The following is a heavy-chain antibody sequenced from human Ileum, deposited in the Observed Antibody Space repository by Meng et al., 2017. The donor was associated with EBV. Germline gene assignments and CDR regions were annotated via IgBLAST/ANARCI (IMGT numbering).Heavy chain of an antibody. CDR2: MSYTGST. V-gene: IGHV4-61*08. Sequence: QVQSQGSGPGLGSPSGTLSLTCSVSNGSVSSYGYYWTWIRQPPGKGLEWIGYMSYTGSTNYKSTLKSRVTISVDKSKNQFSLKLSSVTAADTAVYYCARERGGGDRGIQWGQGTLVTVSS. J-gene: IGHJ4*02. CDR1: NGSVSSYGYY. D-gene: IGHD2-21*02. CDR3: ARERGGGDRGIQ.